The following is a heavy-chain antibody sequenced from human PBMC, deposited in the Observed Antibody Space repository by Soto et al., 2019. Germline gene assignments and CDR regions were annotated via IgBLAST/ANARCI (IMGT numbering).Heavy chain of an antibody. CDR3: ARSGIAARGDWFDP. CDR1: GYTFTSYD. V-gene: IGHV1-8*01. Sequence: ASVKVSCKASGYTFTSYDINWVRQATGQGLEWMGWMNPNSGNTGYAQKFQGRVTMTRNTSISTAYMELSSLRSEDTAVYYCARSGIAARGDWFDPWGQGTLVTVSS. CDR2: MNPNSGNT. D-gene: IGHD6-6*01. J-gene: IGHJ5*02.